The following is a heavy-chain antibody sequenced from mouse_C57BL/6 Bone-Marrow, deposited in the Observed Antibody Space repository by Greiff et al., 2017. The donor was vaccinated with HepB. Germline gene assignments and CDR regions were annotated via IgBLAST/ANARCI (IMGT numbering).Heavy chain of an antibody. D-gene: IGHD2-2*01. CDR3: ARSMVTRFAY. CDR2: INPSTGGT. Sequence: VQLQQSGPELVKPGASVKISCKASGYSFTGYYMNWVKQSPEKSLEWIGEINPSTGGTTYIQKFKAKATLTVDKSSSTAYMQLKSLTSEDSAVYYCARSMVTRFAYWGQGTLVTVSA. J-gene: IGHJ3*01. V-gene: IGHV1-42*01. CDR1: GYSFTGYY.